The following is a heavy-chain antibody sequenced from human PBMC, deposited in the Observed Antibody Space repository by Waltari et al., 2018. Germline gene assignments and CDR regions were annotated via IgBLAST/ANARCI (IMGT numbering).Heavy chain of an antibody. Sequence: QVQLQASGPGLVKPSETLSLTCTVSGGPISSYYWRWIRLPPGKGLEWIGYIYYSGSTNYNPSLKSRVTISVDTSKNQFSLKLSSVTAADTAVYYCARSRDSGYDPIHFDYWGQGTLVTVSS. CDR1: GGPISSYY. J-gene: IGHJ4*02. D-gene: IGHD5-12*01. CDR3: ARSRDSGYDPIHFDY. V-gene: IGHV4-59*01. CDR2: IYYSGST.